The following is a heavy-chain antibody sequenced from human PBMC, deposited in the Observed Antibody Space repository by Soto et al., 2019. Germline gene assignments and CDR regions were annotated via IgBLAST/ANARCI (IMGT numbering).Heavy chain of an antibody. CDR1: GGSVSSGSYY. D-gene: IGHD6-13*01. Sequence: QVQLQESGPGLVKPSETLSLTCTVSGGSVSSGSYYWSWIRQPPGKGLECVGYIYYSGSTNYNPPPRRRGPHSVDPSKNQFPLKRSSVPAADTAVYSCARVTSSWGPLGYFDYWGKGTRVTVSS. V-gene: IGHV4-61*01. J-gene: IGHJ4*02. CDR2: IYYSGST. CDR3: ARVTSSWGPLGYFDY.